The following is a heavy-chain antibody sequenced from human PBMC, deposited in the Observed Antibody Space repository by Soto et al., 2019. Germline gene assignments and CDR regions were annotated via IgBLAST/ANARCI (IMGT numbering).Heavy chain of an antibody. D-gene: IGHD6-6*01. CDR1: GYSISSGYY. CDR2: IYHSGST. CDR3: ARAQVAARPLD. Sequence: PSETLSLTCAVSGYSISSGYYWGWIRQPPGKGLEWIGSIYHSGSTYYNPSLESRVTISVDTSKNQFSLKLSSVTAADTAVYYCARAQVAARPLDWGQGTLVTVSS. V-gene: IGHV4-38-2*01. J-gene: IGHJ4*02.